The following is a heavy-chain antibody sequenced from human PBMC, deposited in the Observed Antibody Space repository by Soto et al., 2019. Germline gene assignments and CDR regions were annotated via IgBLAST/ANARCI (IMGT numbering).Heavy chain of an antibody. D-gene: IGHD6-13*01. J-gene: IGHJ1*01. Sequence: SLRLSCAASGFTFSSYAMHWVRQAPGKGLEWVAVISYDGSNKYYADSVKGRFTISRDNSKNTLYLQMNSLRAEDTAVYYCARVAAARAPRFAEYFQHWGQGTLVTVSS. V-gene: IGHV3-30-3*01. CDR1: GFTFSSYA. CDR2: ISYDGSNK. CDR3: ARVAAARAPRFAEYFQH.